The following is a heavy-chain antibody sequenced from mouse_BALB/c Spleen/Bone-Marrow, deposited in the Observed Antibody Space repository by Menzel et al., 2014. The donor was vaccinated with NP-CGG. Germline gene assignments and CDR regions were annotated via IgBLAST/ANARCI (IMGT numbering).Heavy chain of an antibody. CDR3: ARDMAGLPFFS. V-gene: IGHV7-3*02. CDR1: GFTFTDYY. Sequence: EVQGVESGGGLVQPGGSLRLSCATSGFTFTDYYMNWVRQPPGKALEWLAFIRNKAYGYTTEYSASVKGRFTISRDNSQNILYLQMNTLRAEDSATYSCARDMAGLPFFSWGQGTTLSVSS. J-gene: IGHJ2*01. CDR2: IRNKAYGYTT.